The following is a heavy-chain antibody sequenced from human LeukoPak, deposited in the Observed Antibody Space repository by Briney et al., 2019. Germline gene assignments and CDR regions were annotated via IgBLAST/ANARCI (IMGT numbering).Heavy chain of an antibody. V-gene: IGHV4-59*01. D-gene: IGHD1-26*01. Sequence: SETLSLTCTVSGGSISSYYWSWIRQPPGKGLEWIGYIYYSGSTNYNPSLKSRVTISVDTSKNQFSLKLSSVTAADTAVYYCARRVYSGSYNWYFDLWGRGTLVTVSS. CDR3: ARRVYSGSYNWYFDL. CDR2: IYYSGST. J-gene: IGHJ2*01. CDR1: GGSISSYY.